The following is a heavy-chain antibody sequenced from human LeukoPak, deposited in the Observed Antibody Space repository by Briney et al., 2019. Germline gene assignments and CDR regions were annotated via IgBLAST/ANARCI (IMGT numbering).Heavy chain of an antibody. Sequence: SETLSLTCTVSGVSISSDDYFWGWIRQSPGKGLEWIASVSYSGTVYYNPSLKSRVTMSVDTSKNQFSLNLSSVTAADTAVYYCARRFDFVYDYVYYFDSWGQGTLVTVSS. D-gene: IGHD5/OR15-5a*01. V-gene: IGHV4-39*07. CDR2: VSYSGTV. CDR3: ARRFDFVYDYVYYFDS. CDR1: GVSISSDDYF. J-gene: IGHJ4*02.